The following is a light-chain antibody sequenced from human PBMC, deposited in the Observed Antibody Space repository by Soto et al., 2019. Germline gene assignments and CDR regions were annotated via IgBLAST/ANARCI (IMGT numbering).Light chain of an antibody. J-gene: IGLJ2*01. CDR2: EGS. V-gene: IGLV2-23*01. CDR3: CSYAGSRTFV. CDR1: RSDVGAYNL. Sequence: QSALTQPASVSGSPEQSITISCTGTRSDVGAYNLVSWYQQHPGKAPRLIIYEGSKRPSGISHRFSGSKSDNTASLTISGLRAEDEAHYHCCSYAGSRTFVFGGGTKLTVL.